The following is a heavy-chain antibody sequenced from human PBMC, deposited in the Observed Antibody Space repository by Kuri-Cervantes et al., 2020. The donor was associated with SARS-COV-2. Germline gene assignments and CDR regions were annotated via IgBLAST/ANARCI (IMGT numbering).Heavy chain of an antibody. V-gene: IGHV4-61*01. Sequence: GSLRLSCTVSGGSVSSGSYYWSWIRQPPGKGLEWIGYIYYSGSTNYNPSLKSRVTMSVDTSKNQFSLKLSSVTAADTAVYYCARDAYSSSSMYYFDYWGQGTLVTVSS. J-gene: IGHJ4*02. CDR1: GGSVSSGSYY. CDR2: IYYSGST. CDR3: ARDAYSSSSMYYFDY. D-gene: IGHD6-6*01.